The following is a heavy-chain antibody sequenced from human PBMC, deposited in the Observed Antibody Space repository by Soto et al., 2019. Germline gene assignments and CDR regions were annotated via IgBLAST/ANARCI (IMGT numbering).Heavy chain of an antibody. J-gene: IGHJ6*03. V-gene: IGHV4-59*01. D-gene: IGHD2-15*01. Sequence: SETLSLTCTVSGGSISSYYWSWIRQPPGKGLEWIGYIYYSGSTNYNPSLKSRVTISVDTSKNQFSLKLSSVTAADTAVYYCARSYRRYCSGGSCYAYYYDYMDVWGKGTTVTVSS. CDR3: ARSYRRYCSGGSCYAYYYDYMDV. CDR1: GGSISSYY. CDR2: IYYSGST.